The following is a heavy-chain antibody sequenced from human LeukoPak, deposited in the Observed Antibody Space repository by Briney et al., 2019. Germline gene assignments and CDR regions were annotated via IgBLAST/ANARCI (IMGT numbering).Heavy chain of an antibody. V-gene: IGHV4-31*03. CDR2: IYYSGST. Sequence: PSQTLSLTCTVSGGSISSGGYYWSWIRQHPGKGLEWIGYIYYSGSTYYNPSLKSRVTISVDTSKNQFSLKLSSVTAADTAVYYCARDRVSAGHYYYYGMDVWGQGTTVTFSS. D-gene: IGHD6-13*01. J-gene: IGHJ6*02. CDR1: GGSISSGGYY. CDR3: ARDRVSAGHYYYYGMDV.